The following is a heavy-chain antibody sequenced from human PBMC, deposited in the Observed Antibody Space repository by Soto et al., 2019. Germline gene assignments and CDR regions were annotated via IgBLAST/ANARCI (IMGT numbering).Heavy chain of an antibody. J-gene: IGHJ3*02. CDR1: GFTFRSAG. Sequence: QVQLVESGGGVVQPGRSLRLSCAVSGFTFRSAGMHWVRQAPGKGLEWVAVIWYDGTSKYYADSVKGRFTISRDSSKNTLYLQMNSLRVEDTAVYYCAIDLSRSGKYKNDAFRIWGQGTMVTVSS. V-gene: IGHV3-33*01. D-gene: IGHD1-20*01. CDR2: IWYDGTSK. CDR3: AIDLSRSGKYKNDAFRI.